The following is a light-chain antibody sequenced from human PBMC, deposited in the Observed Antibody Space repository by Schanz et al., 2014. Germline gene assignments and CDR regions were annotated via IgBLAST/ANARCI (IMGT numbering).Light chain of an antibody. J-gene: IGLJ3*02. CDR1: RSDVGGYDY. CDR3: SSYAGSNNWV. Sequence: QSALTQPASVSGSPGQSITISCTGTRSDVGGYDYVSWYQHHPGKAPRLMIYDVTNRPSGVSDRFSGSKSGNTASLAISGLQAEDEADYYCSSYAGSNNWVFGGGTKLTVL. CDR2: DVT. V-gene: IGLV2-14*03.